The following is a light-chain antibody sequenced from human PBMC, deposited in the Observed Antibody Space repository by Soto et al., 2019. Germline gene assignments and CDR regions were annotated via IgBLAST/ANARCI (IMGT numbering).Light chain of an antibody. CDR2: GAS. J-gene: IGKJ1*01. V-gene: IGKV3-20*01. CDR1: QSISDT. CDR3: QQYGSSGT. Sequence: EIVLTQSPGTLSLSPGESATLSCRASQSISDTLAWYQQKPGQAPRLLIYGASNRATGIQDRFSGSGSGTEFTLTIRRLEPEDFAVYYCQQYGSSGTFGQGTKVDIK.